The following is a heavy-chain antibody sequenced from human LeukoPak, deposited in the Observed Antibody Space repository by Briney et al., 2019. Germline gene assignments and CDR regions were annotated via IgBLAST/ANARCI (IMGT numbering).Heavy chain of an antibody. Sequence: GGSLRLSCAASGFTFSSYEMNWVRQAPGKGLEWVSYISSSGSITYYADSVKGRFTISRDNAKNSLYLQLNSLRAEDTAVYYCARVYYYDSSGYYPFDYWGQGTLVTVSS. V-gene: IGHV3-48*03. D-gene: IGHD3-22*01. CDR1: GFTFSSYE. CDR2: ISSSGSIT. J-gene: IGHJ4*02. CDR3: ARVYYYDSSGYYPFDY.